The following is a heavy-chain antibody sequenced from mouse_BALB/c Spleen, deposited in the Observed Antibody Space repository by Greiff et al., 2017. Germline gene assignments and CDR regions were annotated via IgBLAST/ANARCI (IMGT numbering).Heavy chain of an antibody. CDR2: ISSGGST. CDR3: ARGANYYGSIYFDY. Sequence: EVKVVESGGGLVKPGGSLKLSCAASGFTFSSYAMSWVRQTPEKRLEWVASISSGGSTYYPDSVKGRFTISRDNARNILYLQMSSLRSEDTAMYYCARGANYYGSIYFDYWGQGTTLTVSS. CDR1: GFTFSSYA. D-gene: IGHD1-1*01. V-gene: IGHV5-6-5*01. J-gene: IGHJ2*01.